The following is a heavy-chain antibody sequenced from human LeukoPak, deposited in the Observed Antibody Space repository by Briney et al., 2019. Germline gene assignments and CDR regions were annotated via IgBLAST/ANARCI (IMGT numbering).Heavy chain of an antibody. V-gene: IGHV4-59*01. J-gene: IGHJ6*02. CDR1: GGSISSYY. CDR3: ARSDFWSGYRSYYYYGMDV. D-gene: IGHD3-3*01. CDR2: IYYSGST. Sequence: PSETLSLTCTVSGGSISSYYWSWTRQPPGKGLEWIGYIYYSGSTNYNPSLKSRVTISVGTSKNQFSLKLSSVTAADTAVYYCARSDFWSGYRSYYYYGMDVWGQGTTVTVSS.